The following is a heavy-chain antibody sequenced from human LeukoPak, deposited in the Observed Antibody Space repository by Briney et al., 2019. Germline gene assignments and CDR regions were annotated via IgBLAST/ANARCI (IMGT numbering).Heavy chain of an antibody. CDR1: GGSISSYY. Sequence: SETLSLTCTVSGGSISSYYWSWIRQPPGKGLEWIGYIYYSGSTNYNPSLKSRVTISVDTSKNQFSLKLSSVTAADTAVYYCARGRGGSGCFYGGLAFDIWGQGTMVTVSS. V-gene: IGHV4-59*01. CDR2: IYYSGST. J-gene: IGHJ3*02. CDR3: ARGRGGSGCFYGGLAFDI. D-gene: IGHD1-26*01.